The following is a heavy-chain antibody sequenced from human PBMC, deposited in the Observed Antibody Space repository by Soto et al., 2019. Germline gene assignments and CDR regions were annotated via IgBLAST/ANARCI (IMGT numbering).Heavy chain of an antibody. CDR1: GFTFSSYA. CDR2: ISGSVGRT. D-gene: IGHD3-3*01. J-gene: IGHJ3*02. V-gene: IGHV3-23*01. Sequence: GGSLRLSCAASGFTFSSYAMSWVRQAPGKGLEWVSAISGSVGRTYYADSVKGRFTISRDNSKNTLYLQMNSLRAEDTAVYYCAKDRDYDFWSGADAFYIWGQGTMVTVSS. CDR3: AKDRDYDFWSGADAFYI.